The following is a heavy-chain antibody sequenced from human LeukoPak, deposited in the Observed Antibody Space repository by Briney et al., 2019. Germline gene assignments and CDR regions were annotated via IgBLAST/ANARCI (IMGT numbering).Heavy chain of an antibody. J-gene: IGHJ4*02. Sequence: GGSLRLSCAASGFTVSNNYVSWVRQAPGKGLEWVSIIYSGGSTYYADSAKGRFTISRDNSKNTLYLQMNSLRAEDTAVYYCAKEGDYSNFPFDYWGQGTLVTVSS. D-gene: IGHD4-11*01. CDR2: IYSGGST. CDR1: GFTVSNNY. CDR3: AKEGDYSNFPFDY. V-gene: IGHV3-66*01.